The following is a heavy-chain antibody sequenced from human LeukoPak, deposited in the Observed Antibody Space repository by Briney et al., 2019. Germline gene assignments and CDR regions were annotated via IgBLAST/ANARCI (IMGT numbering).Heavy chain of an antibody. CDR1: GGTFSSYA. D-gene: IGHD6-6*01. CDR2: IIPIFGTA. CDR3: ARGGSIAARYYYYYYGMDV. Sequence: SVKVSCKASGGTFSSYAISWVRQAPGQGLEWMGGIIPIFGTANYAQKFQGRVTITADESTSTAYMELSSLRSEDTAVYYCARGGSIAARYYYYYYGMDVWGQGTTVTVSS. J-gene: IGHJ6*02. V-gene: IGHV1-69*13.